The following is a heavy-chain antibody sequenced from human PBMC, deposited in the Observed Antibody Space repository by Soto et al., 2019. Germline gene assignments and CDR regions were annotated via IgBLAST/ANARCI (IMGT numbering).Heavy chain of an antibody. CDR3: AKDGGSMVVVVVITPDY. D-gene: IGHD3-22*01. CDR2: ISYDGSNK. V-gene: IGHV3-30*18. CDR1: GFTFSSYG. J-gene: IGHJ4*02. Sequence: PGGSLRLSCAASGFTFSSYGMHWVRQAPGKGLEWVAVISYDGSNKYYADSVKGRFTISRDNSKNTLYLQMNSLRAEDTALYYCAKDGGSMVVVVVITPDYWGQGTLVTVSS.